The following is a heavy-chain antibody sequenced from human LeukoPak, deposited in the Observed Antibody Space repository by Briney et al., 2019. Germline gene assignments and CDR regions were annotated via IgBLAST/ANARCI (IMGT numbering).Heavy chain of an antibody. Sequence: PSETLSLTCAVYGGSFSGYYWSWLRQPPGKGLEWIGEINHSGSTNYNPSLKSRVTISVDTSKNQFSLKLSPVTAADTAVYYCARSLSYRYYYYMDVWGKGTTVTVSS. CDR2: INHSGST. CDR3: ARSLSYRYYYYMDV. J-gene: IGHJ6*03. D-gene: IGHD1-26*01. CDR1: GGSFSGYY. V-gene: IGHV4-34*01.